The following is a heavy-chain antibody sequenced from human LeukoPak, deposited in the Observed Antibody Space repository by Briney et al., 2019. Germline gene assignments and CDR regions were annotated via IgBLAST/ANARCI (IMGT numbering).Heavy chain of an antibody. CDR2: INSDGSSI. CDR1: GFTFSSYW. CDR3: AVIVAAPVADL. J-gene: IGHJ4*02. D-gene: IGHD2-2*01. V-gene: IGHV3-74*01. Sequence: GGSLRLSCAASGFTFSSYWMHWVRQAPGKGLVWVSRINSDGSSISYADSVKGRFTISRDNTKNTLYLQMNSLRAEDTAAYYCAVIVAAPVADLWGQGTLVTVSS.